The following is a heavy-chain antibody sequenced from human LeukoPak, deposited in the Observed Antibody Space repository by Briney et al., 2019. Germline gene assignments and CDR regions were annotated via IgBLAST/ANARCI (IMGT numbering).Heavy chain of an antibody. D-gene: IGHD5-18*01. CDR1: GFTFNYYA. CDR2: ISDNEGST. Sequence: GSLRLSCAASGFTFNYYAMSWVRPAPGKGLEWVSGISDNEGSTYYTDSVKGRFTISRDNTKNTVYLQMNNLRPDDTAVYFCARHDSFIPYWGQGTLVTVSS. CDR3: ARHDSFIPY. V-gene: IGHV3-23*01. J-gene: IGHJ4*02.